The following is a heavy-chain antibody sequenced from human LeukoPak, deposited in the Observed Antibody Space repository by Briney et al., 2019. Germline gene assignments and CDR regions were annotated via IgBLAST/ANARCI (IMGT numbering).Heavy chain of an antibody. V-gene: IGHV3-48*04. Sequence: GETLRLSCEASGFTFTSYGMSWFRQAPGKGLEWVSYISSSGSTIYYADSVKGRFTISRDNAKNSLYLQMNSLRVEDTAVYYCAELGITMIGGVWGKGTTVTISS. CDR1: GFTFTSYG. D-gene: IGHD3-10*02. J-gene: IGHJ6*04. CDR3: AELGITMIGGV. CDR2: ISSSGSTI.